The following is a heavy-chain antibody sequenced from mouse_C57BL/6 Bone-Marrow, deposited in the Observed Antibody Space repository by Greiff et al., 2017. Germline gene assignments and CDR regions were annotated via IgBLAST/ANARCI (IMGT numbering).Heavy chain of an antibody. Sequence: VQLQQSGPGLVQPSQSLSITCTVSGFSLTSYGVHWVRQSPGKGLEWLGVIWRGGSTAYNAAFMSRLSITKDNSKSQVFFKMNSLQADDTAIYYCAKRGDHNWDGGFAYWGQGTLVTVSA. CDR1: GFSLTSYG. CDR3: AKRGDHNWDGGFAY. D-gene: IGHD4-1*01. J-gene: IGHJ3*01. CDR2: IWRGGST. V-gene: IGHV2-5*01.